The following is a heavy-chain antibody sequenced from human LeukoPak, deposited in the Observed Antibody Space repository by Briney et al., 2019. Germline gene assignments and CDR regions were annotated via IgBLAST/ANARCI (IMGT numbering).Heavy chain of an antibody. V-gene: IGHV4-34*01. D-gene: IGHD2-2*01. CDR1: GGSFSGYY. Sequence: SETLPLTCAVYGGSFSGYYWSWIRQPPGKGLEWIGEINHSGSTNYNPSLKSRVTISVDTSKNQFSLKLSSVTAADTAVYYCARVGYCSSTSCYASDYWGQGTLVTVSS. J-gene: IGHJ4*02. CDR3: ARVGYCSSTSCYASDY. CDR2: INHSGST.